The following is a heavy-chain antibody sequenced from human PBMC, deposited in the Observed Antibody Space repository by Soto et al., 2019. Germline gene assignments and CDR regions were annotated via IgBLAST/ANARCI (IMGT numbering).Heavy chain of an antibody. V-gene: IGHV3-23*01. D-gene: IGHD2-2*01. Sequence: GGSLRLSCAASGFSFSAYAMSWVRQAPGKGLQWVSGLVGSGGGIQYADSVRGRFTVSRDNSKNTLYLQMDGLRAEDTAVYYCAKGPHCSSSRCYGGLFDHWGQGSLVTVSS. J-gene: IGHJ4*02. CDR3: AKGPHCSSSRCYGGLFDH. CDR2: LVGSGGGI. CDR1: GFSFSAYA.